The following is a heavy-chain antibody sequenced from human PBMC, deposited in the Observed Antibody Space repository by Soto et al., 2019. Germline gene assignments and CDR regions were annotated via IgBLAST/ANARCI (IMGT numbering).Heavy chain of an antibody. CDR3: AHRVLRTVFGLVTTTAIYFDF. V-gene: IGHV2-5*02. J-gene: IGHJ4*02. Sequence: QITLNESGPTVVRPTETLTLTCRFSGFSLTISGVGVGWVGQSSGKAPERLALGYGGDDKIYSASLKSKLTTTKDTSKNQVVLTVSDLDPTDTATYYCAHRVLRTVFGLVTTTAIYFDFWGQGTPVAVSS. D-gene: IGHD3-3*01. CDR2: GYGGDDK. CDR1: GFSLTISGVG.